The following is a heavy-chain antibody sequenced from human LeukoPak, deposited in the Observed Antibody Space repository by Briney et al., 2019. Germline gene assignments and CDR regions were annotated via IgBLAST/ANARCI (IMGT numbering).Heavy chain of an antibody. CDR1: GSILSDYF. CDR2: ISGAEHDA. CDR3: ARELGTSRGFDI. V-gene: IGHV3-11*05. D-gene: IGHD2-2*01. Sequence: GGSLRLSCAASGSILSDYFMAWIRQSPGKGLERISFISGAEHDARYADSVRGRFTMFRDDGKNALYLQMNSLTAEETAIYYCARELGTSRGFDIWGQGTMVTVSS. J-gene: IGHJ3*02.